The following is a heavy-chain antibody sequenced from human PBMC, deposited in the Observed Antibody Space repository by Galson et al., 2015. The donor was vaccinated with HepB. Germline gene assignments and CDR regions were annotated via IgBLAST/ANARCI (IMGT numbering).Heavy chain of an antibody. Sequence: SLRLSCAASGFTFSSYWMSWVRQAPGKGLEWVANIKQDGSEKYYVDSVKGRFTISRDNAKNSLYLQMNSLRAEDTAVYYCARERVIAAAGTLGAFDIWGQGTMVTVSS. CDR2: IKQDGSEK. V-gene: IGHV3-7*03. CDR3: ARERVIAAAGTLGAFDI. J-gene: IGHJ3*02. D-gene: IGHD6-13*01. CDR1: GFTFSSYW.